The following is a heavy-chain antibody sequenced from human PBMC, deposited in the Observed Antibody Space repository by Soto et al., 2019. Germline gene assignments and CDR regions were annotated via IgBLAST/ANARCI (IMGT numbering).Heavy chain of an antibody. CDR3: ASGGGGDHADDAFDI. CDR2: IYYSGST. CDR1: GGSISSYY. Sequence: SETLSLTCTVSGGSISSYYWSWIRQPPGKGLEWIGYIYYSGSTNYNPSLKSRVTISVDTSKNQFSLKLSSVTAADTAVYYCASGGGGDHADDAFDIWGQGTMVTVSS. J-gene: IGHJ3*02. D-gene: IGHD2-21*02. V-gene: IGHV4-59*01.